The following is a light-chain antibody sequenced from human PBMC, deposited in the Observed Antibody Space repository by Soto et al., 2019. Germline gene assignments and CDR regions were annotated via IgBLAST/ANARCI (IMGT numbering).Light chain of an antibody. CDR1: QTVISN. J-gene: IGKJ1*01. V-gene: IGKV3-15*01. CDR3: QQYNFWPRT. Sequence: EIVMTQSPATLSLSPGERATLSSRASQTVISNLAWYQQKRGQAPRLLVYGASVRAPGIPARFSGSGSGTEFTLTISSLQSEDFSIYYCQQYNFWPRTFGQGTKVEIK. CDR2: GAS.